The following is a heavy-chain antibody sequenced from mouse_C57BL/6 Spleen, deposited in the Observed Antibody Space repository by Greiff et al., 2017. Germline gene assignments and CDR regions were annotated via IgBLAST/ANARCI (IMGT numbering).Heavy chain of an antibody. CDR2: INPGSGGT. CDR3: ARGSSTTVVATPDAMDY. D-gene: IGHD1-1*01. CDR1: GYAFTNYL. V-gene: IGHV1-54*01. Sequence: QVQLQQSGAELVRPGTSVKVSCKASGYAFTNYLIEWVKQRPGQGLEWIGVINPGSGGTNYNEKFKGKATLTADKSSSTAYMQLSSLTSEDSAVYFCARGSSTTVVATPDAMDYWGQGTSVTVSS. J-gene: IGHJ4*01.